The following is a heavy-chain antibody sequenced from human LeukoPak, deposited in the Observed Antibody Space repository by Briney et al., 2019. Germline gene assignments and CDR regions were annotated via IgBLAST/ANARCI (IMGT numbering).Heavy chain of an antibody. CDR3: ARDFRLPGQLAGFDP. D-gene: IGHD6-13*01. Sequence: ASVKVSCKASGYTFTSYAMHWVRQAPGQRLEWMGWINAGNGNTKYSQKFQGRVTITRDTSASTASMELSSLRSEDTAVYYCARDFRLPGQLAGFDPWGQGTLVTVST. J-gene: IGHJ5*02. CDR2: INAGNGNT. CDR1: GYTFTSYA. V-gene: IGHV1-3*01.